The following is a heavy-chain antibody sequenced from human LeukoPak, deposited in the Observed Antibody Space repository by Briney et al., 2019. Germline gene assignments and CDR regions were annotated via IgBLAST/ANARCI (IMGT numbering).Heavy chain of an antibody. CDR3: ASIHYELITVVRGVISTSTGHYYMDV. V-gene: IGHV4-39*01. CDR2: IYYSGNT. CDR1: GGSISSSSHY. Sequence: SETLSLTCTVSGGSISSSSHYWGWIRQPPGKGLEWIGSIYYSGNTHYNPSLKSRVTISVDTSKNQFSLKLSSVTAADTAVYYCASIHYELITVVRGVISTSTGHYYMDVWGKGTSVTVSS. J-gene: IGHJ6*03. D-gene: IGHD3-10*01.